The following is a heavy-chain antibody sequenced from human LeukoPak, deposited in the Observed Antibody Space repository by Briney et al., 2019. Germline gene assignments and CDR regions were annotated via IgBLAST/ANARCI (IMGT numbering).Heavy chain of an antibody. V-gene: IGHV5-10-1*01. CDR2: IDPSDSNS. CDR3: ASLSWMVKEVTPAL. D-gene: IGHD5-18*01. Sequence: GESLKISFKASGYSFTSYWISWVRQKPGKGLEWMGKIDPSDSNSTYSTSFEDHVPISADRSRTTAYLQWSSLEASDTAMYFCASLSWMVKEVTPALGGQGTLVTVSS. J-gene: IGHJ4*02. CDR1: GYSFTSYW.